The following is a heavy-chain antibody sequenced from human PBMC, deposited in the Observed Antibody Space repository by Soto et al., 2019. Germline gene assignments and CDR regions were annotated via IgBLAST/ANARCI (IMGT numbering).Heavy chain of an antibody. CDR2: ISYDASNK. CDR3: ARPFSSGWYGDFDY. Sequence: GSLRLSCAASGFAFSSYAMHWVRRAPGKGLEWVAVISYDASNKYYADSVKGRFTISRDNSKKTMYLQMSSLRAEDTAVYYCARPFSSGWYGDFDYWGQGTLVTVSS. J-gene: IGHJ4*02. D-gene: IGHD6-19*01. CDR1: GFAFSSYA. V-gene: IGHV3-30-3*01.